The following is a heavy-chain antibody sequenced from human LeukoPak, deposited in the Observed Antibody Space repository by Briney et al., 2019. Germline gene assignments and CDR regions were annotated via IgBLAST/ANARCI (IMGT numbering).Heavy chain of an antibody. CDR2: ISSSGTYI. J-gene: IGHJ4*02. D-gene: IGHD1-26*01. Sequence: GGSLTLSCAASGFTFSSYHVNWVRQAPGKGLERVSFISSSGTYIYYADSVKGRFTVPRDNAKDLLYLQMNSLRAEDSAVYYCARGVGATHFDCWGQGTLVTVST. V-gene: IGHV3-21*06. CDR1: GFTFSSYH. CDR3: ARGVGATHFDC.